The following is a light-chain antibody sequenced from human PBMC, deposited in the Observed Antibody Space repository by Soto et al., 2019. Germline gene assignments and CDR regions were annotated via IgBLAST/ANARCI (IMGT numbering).Light chain of an antibody. V-gene: IGKV4-1*01. CDR1: QSVLHRSSNKNF. Sequence: DIVMTQSPDSLAVSLGERATVNCKSSQSVLHRSSNKNFLAWYQQKPGQPPQLLISWASTRESGVPDRFSGSGSETDFALTISSLQAEDVAVYFCQHYYNTPWTVGQGTKVEIK. CDR2: WAS. CDR3: QHYYNTPWT. J-gene: IGKJ1*01.